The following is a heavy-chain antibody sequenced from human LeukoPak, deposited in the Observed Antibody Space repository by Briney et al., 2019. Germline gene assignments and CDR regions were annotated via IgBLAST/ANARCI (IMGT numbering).Heavy chain of an antibody. CDR2: IKEDGGEK. Sequence: GGSLRLSCAASGFTFSRNWMSWVRQAPGKGLEWVANIKEDGGEKFYVDSVKGRFTISRDNAKNSLYLQMNSLGAEDTAVYYCARGRYCSGNACSFFDYWGQGTLVTISS. CDR3: ARGRYCSGNACSFFDY. V-gene: IGHV3-7*01. D-gene: IGHD2-15*01. CDR1: GFTFSRNW. J-gene: IGHJ4*02.